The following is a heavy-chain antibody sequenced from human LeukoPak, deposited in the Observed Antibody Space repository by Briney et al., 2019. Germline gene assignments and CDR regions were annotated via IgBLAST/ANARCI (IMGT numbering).Heavy chain of an antibody. CDR3: AKDAPPRPTLFARLVRATRSSYFDY. J-gene: IGHJ4*02. V-gene: IGHV3-23*01. D-gene: IGHD1-26*01. CDR2: ISGSGGST. Sequence: PGGSLRLSCAASGFTFSSYAMSWVRQAPGKGLEWVSAISGSGGSTYYADSVKGRFTISRDNSKNTLYLQMNSLRAEDTAVYYCAKDAPPRPTLFARLVRATRSSYFDYWGQGTLVTVSS. CDR1: GFTFSSYA.